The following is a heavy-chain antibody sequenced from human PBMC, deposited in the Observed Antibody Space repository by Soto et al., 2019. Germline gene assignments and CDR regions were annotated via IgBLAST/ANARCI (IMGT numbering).Heavy chain of an antibody. Sequence: SLRRSCATSGFHYATYSMSWGRQAPGKGLEWVAGISDGVDRAYYGDSVKGRFTISRDTSKNMLYLHMNSLRAEDTATYYCARYTAVAEPYYFDYWGQGTLVTVSA. CDR1: GFHYATYS. V-gene: IGHV3-23*01. CDR2: ISDGVDRA. J-gene: IGHJ4*02. D-gene: IGHD6-19*01. CDR3: ARYTAVAEPYYFDY.